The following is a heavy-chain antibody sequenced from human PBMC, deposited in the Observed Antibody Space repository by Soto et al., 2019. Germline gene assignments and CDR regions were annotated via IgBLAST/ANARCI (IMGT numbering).Heavy chain of an antibody. Sequence: GASVKVSCKASGYTFTSYGISWVRQAPGQGLEWMGWISAYNGNTNYAQKLQGRVTMTTDTSTSTAYMELRSLRSDDTAVYYCARDSGPYYDILTGYYSPNNFDYWGQGTLVTVSS. CDR3: ARDSGPYYDILTGYYSPNNFDY. J-gene: IGHJ4*02. CDR2: ISAYNGNT. V-gene: IGHV1-18*01. CDR1: GYTFTSYG. D-gene: IGHD3-9*01.